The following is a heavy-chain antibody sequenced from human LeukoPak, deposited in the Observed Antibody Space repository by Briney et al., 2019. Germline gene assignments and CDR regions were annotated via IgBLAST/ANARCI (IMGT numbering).Heavy chain of an antibody. J-gene: IGHJ4*02. CDR2: TYYRGDI. CDR1: GVSVSSDY. V-gene: IGHV4-59*02. CDR3: GRNLGSGSDH. D-gene: IGHD3-10*01. Sequence: SETLFLTCSISGVSVSSDYWNWNGQSPGRGLEWIGSTYYRGDINYNPSLNSLLTMSVDASSNKISLKLSSVTAADAAVYYCGRNLGSGSDHWGQGTLVTVSS.